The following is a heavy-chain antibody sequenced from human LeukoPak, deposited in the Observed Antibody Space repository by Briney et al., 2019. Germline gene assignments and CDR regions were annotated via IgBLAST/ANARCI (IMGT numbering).Heavy chain of an antibody. D-gene: IGHD2-2*01. CDR2: IKQDGSEK. V-gene: IGHV3-7*03. J-gene: IGHJ4*02. Sequence: GGSLRLSCAASGFTFSSYWMSWVRQAPGKGLEWVANIKQDGSEKYYVDSVKGRFTISRDNAKNSLYLQMNSLRAEDTAVYYCAKSGLTLSSTSCYFDYWGQGTLVTFSS. CDR3: AKSGLTLSSTSCYFDY. CDR1: GFTFSSYW.